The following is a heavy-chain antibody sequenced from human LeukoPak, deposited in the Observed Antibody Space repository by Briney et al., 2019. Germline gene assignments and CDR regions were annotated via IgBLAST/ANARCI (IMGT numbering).Heavy chain of an antibody. V-gene: IGHV3-9*01. J-gene: IGHJ4*02. Sequence: GRSLRLSCAASGFTFDDYAMPWVRQAPGKGLEWVSGISWNSGSIGYADSVKGRFTISRDNAKNSLYLQMNSLRAEDTALYYCAKDTQGYCSSTSCYTFDYWGQGTLVTVSS. CDR3: AKDTQGYCSSTSCYTFDY. D-gene: IGHD2-2*02. CDR1: GFTFDDYA. CDR2: ISWNSGSI.